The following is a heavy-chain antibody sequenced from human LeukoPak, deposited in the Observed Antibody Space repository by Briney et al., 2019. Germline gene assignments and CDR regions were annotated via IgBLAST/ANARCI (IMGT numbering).Heavy chain of an antibody. V-gene: IGHV4-59*05. D-gene: IGHD2-15*01. Sequence: SETLSLTCTVSGGSISSYYWSWIRQPPGKGLEWIGSIYYSGSTYYNPSLKSRVTISVDTSKNQFSLKLSSVTAADTAVYYCARGYCSGGSCYSWVQLWTYDYWGQGTLVTVSS. CDR3: ARGYCSGGSCYSWVQLWTYDY. CDR2: IYYSGST. CDR1: GGSISSYY. J-gene: IGHJ4*02.